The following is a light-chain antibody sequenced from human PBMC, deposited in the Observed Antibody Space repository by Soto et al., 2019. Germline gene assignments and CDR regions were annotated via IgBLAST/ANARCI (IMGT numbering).Light chain of an antibody. CDR3: QQFYNWPRT. Sequence: EIVMTQSPGTLSVSPGERATLSCRASQSVSSNLAWYQQKPGQAPRLLIYGASTRAPGIPASFSGSGSETAFTLTISSLQSEDFAVYYCQQFYNWPRTFGQGTKVEIK. J-gene: IGKJ1*01. V-gene: IGKV3-15*01. CDR2: GAS. CDR1: QSVSSN.